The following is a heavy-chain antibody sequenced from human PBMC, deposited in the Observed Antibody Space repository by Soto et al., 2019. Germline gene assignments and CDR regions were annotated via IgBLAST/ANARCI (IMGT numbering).Heavy chain of an antibody. CDR2: TYYRSKWYN. D-gene: IGHD1-7*01. CDR3: ARAEDWVELLVWYGAFDI. CDR1: GDSVSSNSAA. V-gene: IGHV6-1*01. J-gene: IGHJ3*02. Sequence: PSQTLSLTCAISGDSVSSNSAAWNWIRQSPSRDLEWLGRTYYRSKWYNDYAVSVKSRITINPDTSKNQFSLQLNSVTPEDTAVYYCARAEDWVELLVWYGAFDIWGQGTMVTVSS.